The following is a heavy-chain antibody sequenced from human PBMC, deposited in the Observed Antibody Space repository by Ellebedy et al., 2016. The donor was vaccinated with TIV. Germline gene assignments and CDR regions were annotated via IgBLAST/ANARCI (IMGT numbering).Heavy chain of an antibody. V-gene: IGHV3-74*01. CDR1: GFTFSYYS. CDR3: TRTLTSYYFDY. J-gene: IGHJ4*02. Sequence: PGGSLRPSCEASGFTFSYYSMHWVLQAPGKGLVSVSRVNGGGVSTSYSDSVKGRFTISRDNAKKTLYLQMNSLRAEDTAVYYCTRTLTSYYFDYWGQGALVTVSS. CDR2: VNGGGVST. D-gene: IGHD2-21*02.